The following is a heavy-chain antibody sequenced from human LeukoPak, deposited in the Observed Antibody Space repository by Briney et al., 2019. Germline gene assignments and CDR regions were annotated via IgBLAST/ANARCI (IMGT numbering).Heavy chain of an antibody. CDR1: GFTFSSYW. CDR2: INSDGSSR. D-gene: IGHD6-19*01. V-gene: IGHV3-74*01. CDR3: ARGLAVAGSSWFDP. J-gene: IGHJ5*02. Sequence: GGSLRLSCAASGFTFSSYWMRWVRQVPGKGLVWVSRINSDGSSRSYVDSVMGRFTISRDNAKNTLYLQLDSLRAEDTAVYYCARGLAVAGSSWFDPWGQGTLVSVSS.